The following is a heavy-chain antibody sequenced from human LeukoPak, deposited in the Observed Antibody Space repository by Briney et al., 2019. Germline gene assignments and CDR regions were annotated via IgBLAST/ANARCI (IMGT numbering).Heavy chain of an antibody. CDR3: ARSGRGMTTVTRGRPPITDNTHEEHDAFDI. CDR1: GYTFTGYY. D-gene: IGHD4-17*01. Sequence: ASVKVSCKASGYTFTGYYMRWVRQAPGQGLEWMGWINPNSGGTNYAQKFQGRVTMTRDTSISTADMELSRLRSDDTAVYYCARSGRGMTTVTRGRPPITDNTHEEHDAFDIWGQGTMVTVPS. V-gene: IGHV1-2*02. CDR2: INPNSGGT. J-gene: IGHJ3*02.